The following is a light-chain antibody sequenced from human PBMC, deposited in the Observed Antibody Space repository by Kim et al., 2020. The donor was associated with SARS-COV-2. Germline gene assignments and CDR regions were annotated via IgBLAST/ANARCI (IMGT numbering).Light chain of an antibody. J-gene: IGLJ3*02. CDR1: SNNVGNQG. V-gene: IGLV10-54*01. CDR2: RNN. CDR3: SAWDSSLSAWV. Sequence: QAGLTQPPSVSKGLRQTATLTCTGNSNNVGNQGAAWLQQHQGHPPKLLSYRNNNRPSGISERLSASRSGNTASLTITGLQPEDEADYYCSAWDSSLSAWVFGGGTQRTV.